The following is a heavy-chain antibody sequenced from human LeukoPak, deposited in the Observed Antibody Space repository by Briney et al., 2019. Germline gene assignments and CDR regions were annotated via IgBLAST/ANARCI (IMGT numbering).Heavy chain of an antibody. Sequence: PGRSLRLSCAASGFTFSTYAMHWVRQAPGKGLDWVAVISHDGINKYYTDSVEGRLTISRDNSKNTLYLQMNSLRAEDTALYYCVRVAQVGPPFDIWGQGTMVTVSS. CDR1: GFTFSTYA. V-gene: IGHV3-30*04. CDR2: ISHDGINK. J-gene: IGHJ3*02. D-gene: IGHD1-26*01. CDR3: VRVAQVGPPFDI.